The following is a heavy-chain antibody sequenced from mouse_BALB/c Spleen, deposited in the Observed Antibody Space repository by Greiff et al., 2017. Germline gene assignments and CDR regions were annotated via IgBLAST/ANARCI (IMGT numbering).Heavy chain of an antibody. Sequence: VKLVESGAELVRPGSSVKISCKASGYAFSSYWMNWVKQRPGQGLEWIGQIYPGDGDTNYNGKFKGKATLTADKSSSTAYMQLSSLTSEDSAVYFCARWGYGNYVDYWGQGTTLTVSS. CDR1: GYAFSSYW. D-gene: IGHD2-10*02. J-gene: IGHJ2*01. CDR2: IYPGDGDT. V-gene: IGHV1-80*01. CDR3: ARWGYGNYVDY.